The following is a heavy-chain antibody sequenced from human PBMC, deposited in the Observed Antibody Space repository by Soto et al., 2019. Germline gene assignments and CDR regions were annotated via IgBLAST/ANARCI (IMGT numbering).Heavy chain of an antibody. CDR3: ARLDTMIRGVTPTYYYYYGMEV. Sequence: PGESLKISCKGSGYRFTNYWIGWVRQMPGKGLEWMGIIYPGDSDTRYSPSLQGQVTISADKSISTAYLQWSSLKASDTAMYYCARLDTMIRGVTPTYYYYYGMEVWGQGTTVTVSS. V-gene: IGHV5-51*01. CDR1: GYRFTNYW. CDR2: IYPGDSDT. J-gene: IGHJ6*02. D-gene: IGHD3-10*01.